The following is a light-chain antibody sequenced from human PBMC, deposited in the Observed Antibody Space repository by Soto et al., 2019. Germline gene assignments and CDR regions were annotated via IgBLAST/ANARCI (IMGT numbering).Light chain of an antibody. Sequence: DIQMTQSPSSLSASVGDRVTITCQASQDIKNYLNWYQQKPGKAPKLLIYEASNRDTGVPSRFSGSGSGRSFTFSISSLQPEDIATYYCQQCDDFITFGGGTRIEIK. CDR2: EAS. CDR1: QDIKNY. J-gene: IGKJ4*01. CDR3: QQCDDFIT. V-gene: IGKV1-33*01.